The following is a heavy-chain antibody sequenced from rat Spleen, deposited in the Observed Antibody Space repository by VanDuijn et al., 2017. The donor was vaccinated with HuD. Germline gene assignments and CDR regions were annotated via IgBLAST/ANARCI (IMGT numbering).Heavy chain of an antibody. CDR1: GFSLSSYG. CDR2: IWGDEST. V-gene: IGHV2-13*01. Sequence: QVQLKESGPGLVQPSQTLSLTCTVSGFSLSSYGLIWVRQPPGKGLEWMGGIWGDESTDYNSGLKSRLSISRDTSKSQVFLKMKSLQTDDIGIYFCTRSYGGYSQHWFAYWGQGTLVTVPS. D-gene: IGHD1-11*01. J-gene: IGHJ3*01. CDR3: TRSYGGYSQHWFAY.